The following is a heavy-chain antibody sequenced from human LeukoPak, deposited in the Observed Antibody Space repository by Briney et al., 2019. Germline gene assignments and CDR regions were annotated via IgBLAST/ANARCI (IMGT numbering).Heavy chain of an antibody. Sequence: PGGSLRLSCAASGFTFSSYMMNWVRQAPGKGLEWVSSISSRSNYIYYADSVKGRFTISRDNAKNSLSLQMDSLRAEDTALYYCARSTYCSTTTCRYALDYWGQGTLVSVSS. J-gene: IGHJ4*02. CDR3: ARSTYCSTTTCRYALDY. CDR1: GFTFSSYM. V-gene: IGHV3-21*01. D-gene: IGHD2-2*01. CDR2: ISSRSNYI.